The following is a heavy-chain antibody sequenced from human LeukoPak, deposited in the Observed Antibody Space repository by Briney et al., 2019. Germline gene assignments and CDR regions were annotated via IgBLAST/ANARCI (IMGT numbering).Heavy chain of an antibody. Sequence: ASVKVSCKASGCTFTNYYIHWVRQAPGQGLEWMGIINPSGGSTTYAQKFQGRVTMTRDMSTSTVYMELSSLRSEDTAVYYCARPTVGATMLDAFDIWGQGTMVTVSS. CDR1: GCTFTNYY. V-gene: IGHV1-46*01. J-gene: IGHJ3*02. CDR2: INPSGGST. CDR3: ARPTVGATMLDAFDI. D-gene: IGHD2-2*01.